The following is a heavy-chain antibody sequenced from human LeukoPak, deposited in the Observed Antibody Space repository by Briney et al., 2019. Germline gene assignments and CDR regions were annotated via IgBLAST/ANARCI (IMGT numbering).Heavy chain of an antibody. Sequence: GGSLRLSCAASGFTFSDYYMSWIRQAPGEGLEWVSYISSSGSTIYYADSVKGRFTISRDNAKNSLYLQMNSLRAEDTAVYYCASLSRSEAIRYWGQGTLVTVSS. V-gene: IGHV3-11*04. CDR1: GFTFSDYY. D-gene: IGHD2/OR15-2a*01. J-gene: IGHJ4*02. CDR3: ASLSRSEAIRY. CDR2: ISSSGSTI.